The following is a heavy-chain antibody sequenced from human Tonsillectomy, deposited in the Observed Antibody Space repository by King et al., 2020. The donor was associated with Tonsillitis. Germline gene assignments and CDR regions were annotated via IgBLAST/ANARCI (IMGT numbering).Heavy chain of an antibody. Sequence: VQLPQWCAGLLKPSETLSLTCAVFGGSFSGNYWVWIRQPPGQGLEWIGDINDSGRTNYNPSLESRVSISVNTSKSQFSLKLTSLRAADTAVYYCARGPLSLDYWGQGSLVTVSS. J-gene: IGHJ4*02. CDR2: INDSGRT. CDR1: GGSFSGNY. CDR3: ARGPLSLDY. D-gene: IGHD3-3*02. V-gene: IGHV4-34*01.